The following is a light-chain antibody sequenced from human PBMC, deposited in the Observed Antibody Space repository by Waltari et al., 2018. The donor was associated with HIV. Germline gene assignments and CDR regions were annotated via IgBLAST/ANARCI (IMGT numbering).Light chain of an antibody. CDR1: SSDVGGYNY. J-gene: IGLJ2*01. Sequence: QSALTQPRSVSGSPGQSVTISCPGTSSDVGGYNYVSWYQQHPGKAPKLMIYDVSKRPSGVPDRFSGSKSGNTGSLTISGLQAEDEADYYCCSYAGSYTYGVFGGGTKLTVL. CDR3: CSYAGSYTYGV. CDR2: DVS. V-gene: IGLV2-11*01.